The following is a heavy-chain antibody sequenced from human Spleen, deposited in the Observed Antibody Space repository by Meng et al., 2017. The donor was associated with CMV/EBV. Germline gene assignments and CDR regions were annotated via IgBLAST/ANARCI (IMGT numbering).Heavy chain of an antibody. J-gene: IGHJ6*02. CDR1: GFTFSSYG. V-gene: IGHV3-33*01. Sequence: GESLKISCAASGFTFSSYGMHWVRQAPGKGLEWVAVIWYDGRNKYYADSVKGRFTISRDNSKNTLYLQMNSLRAEDTAVYYCARDLGYNSYKAANPYYYYGMDVWGQGTTVTVSS. D-gene: IGHD2-15*01. CDR3: ARDLGYNSYKAANPYYYYGMDV. CDR2: IWYDGRNK.